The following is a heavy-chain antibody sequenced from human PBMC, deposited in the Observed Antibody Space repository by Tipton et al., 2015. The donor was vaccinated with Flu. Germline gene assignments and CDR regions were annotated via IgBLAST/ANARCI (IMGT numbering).Heavy chain of an antibody. CDR3: AREKDSSGSEFFQQ. CDR1: GGSISSYY. CDR2: IYTSGST. D-gene: IGHD6-19*01. V-gene: IGHV4-4*07. J-gene: IGHJ1*01. Sequence: TLSLTCTVSGGSISSYYWSWIRQPAGKGLEWIGRIYTSGSTNYNPSLKSRVTMSVDTSKNQFSLKLSSVTAADTAVYYCAREKDSSGSEFFQQWGQGTLVTVSS.